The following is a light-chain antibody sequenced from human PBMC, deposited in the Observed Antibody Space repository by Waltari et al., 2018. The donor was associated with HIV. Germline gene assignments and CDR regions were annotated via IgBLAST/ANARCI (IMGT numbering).Light chain of an antibody. Sequence: SYELTQPPSVSVSPGQTARITCPGDALPKKYAYWYQQKSGQAPVLVIYEVSKRPSGIPGRFSGASSGTMATLTRNGAKVEDEAYYYCYSTDSSANHWVYGGGTELTGL. CDR1: ALPKKY. CDR2: EVS. CDR3: YSTDSSANHWV. V-gene: IGLV3-10*01. J-gene: IGLJ3*02.